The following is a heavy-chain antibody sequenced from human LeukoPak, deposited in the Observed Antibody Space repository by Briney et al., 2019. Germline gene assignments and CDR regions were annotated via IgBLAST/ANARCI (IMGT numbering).Heavy chain of an antibody. Sequence: GGSLGLSCAASGFTFSNAWMSWVRQAPGKGLEWVGRIKSKTDGGTTDYAAPVKGRFTISRDNSKNTLYLQMNSLRAEDTAVYYCARGPSGYHNTGGQGTLVTVSS. J-gene: IGHJ4*02. CDR1: GFTFSNAW. CDR2: IKSKTDGGTT. CDR3: ARGPSGYHNT. D-gene: IGHD5-12*01. V-gene: IGHV3-15*01.